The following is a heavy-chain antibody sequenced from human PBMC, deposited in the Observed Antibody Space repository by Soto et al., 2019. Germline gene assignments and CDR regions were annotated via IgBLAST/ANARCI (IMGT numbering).Heavy chain of an antibody. J-gene: IGHJ6*02. V-gene: IGHV3-30*18. Sequence: PGGSLRLSCAASGFTFSSYGMHWVRQAPGKGLEWVAVISYDGSNKYYADSVKGRFTISRDNSKNTLYLQMNSLRAEDTAVYYCAKDRIMATVTTPSPYYYYYGMDVWGQGTTVTVS. CDR1: GFTFSSYG. D-gene: IGHD4-17*01. CDR2: ISYDGSNK. CDR3: AKDRIMATVTTPSPYYYYYGMDV.